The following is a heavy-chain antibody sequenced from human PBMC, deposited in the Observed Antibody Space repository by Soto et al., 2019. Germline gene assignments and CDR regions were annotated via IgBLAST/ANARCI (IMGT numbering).Heavy chain of an antibody. CDR3: AKETYSGPLDY. CDR2: ISYDGSNK. V-gene: IGHV3-30*18. J-gene: IGHJ4*02. D-gene: IGHD2-15*01. CDR1: GFTFSSYG. Sequence: QVQLVESGGGVVQPGRSLRLSCAASGFTFSSYGMHWVRQAPGKGLEWVAVISYDGSNKYYADSVKGRFTISRDNSKNTLYLQMNSLRAEDTAVYYCAKETYSGPLDYSGKGTLVSVSS.